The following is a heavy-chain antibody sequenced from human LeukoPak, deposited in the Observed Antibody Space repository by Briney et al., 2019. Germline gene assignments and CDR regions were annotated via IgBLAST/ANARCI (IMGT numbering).Heavy chain of an antibody. CDR2: PKNDGRKK. CDR3: ARGLGWLDP. V-gene: IGHV3-7*01. CDR1: GFTLSGYW. J-gene: IGHJ5*02. Sequence: WGSLRLSCAGSGFTLSGYWLTWVGPAPGQGLEWVTNPKNDGRKKQYVDSVKGRFTSSRDNATNSLYLQMSSLRCDDMAVYYCARGLGWLDPWGQGTLVTVSS.